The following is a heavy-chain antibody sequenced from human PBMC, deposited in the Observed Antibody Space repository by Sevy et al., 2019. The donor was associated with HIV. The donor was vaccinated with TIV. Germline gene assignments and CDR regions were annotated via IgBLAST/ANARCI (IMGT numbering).Heavy chain of an antibody. J-gene: IGHJ6*03. Sequence: ASVKVSCKASGYTFTSYGISWVRQAPGQGLEWMGWISAYNGNTNYAQKLQGRVTMTTDTSTSTAYMELRSLRSDDTAVYYCARRIVVVPAAMPAVYYYYMDVWGKGTTVTVSS. V-gene: IGHV1-18*04. CDR3: ARRIVVVPAAMPAVYYYYMDV. D-gene: IGHD2-2*01. CDR1: GYTFTSYG. CDR2: ISAYNGNT.